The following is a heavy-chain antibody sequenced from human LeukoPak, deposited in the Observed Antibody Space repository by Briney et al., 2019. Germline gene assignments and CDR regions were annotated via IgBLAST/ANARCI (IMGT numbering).Heavy chain of an antibody. CDR3: ANYDSSGYYAFDI. Sequence: PSETLSLTCTVSGGSISSYYWSWIRQPPGKGLEWIGEINHSGSTNYNPSLKSRVTISVDTSKNQFSLKLSSVTAADTAVYYCANYDSSGYYAFDIWGQGTMVTVSS. CDR2: INHSGST. J-gene: IGHJ3*02. CDR1: GGSISSYY. V-gene: IGHV4-34*01. D-gene: IGHD3-22*01.